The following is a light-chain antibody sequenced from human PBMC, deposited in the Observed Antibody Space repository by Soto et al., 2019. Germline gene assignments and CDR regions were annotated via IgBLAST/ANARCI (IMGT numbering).Light chain of an antibody. Sequence: YELAQPHPVSLAPGQTAEISCGGDNIESTGVHRYQQKPGQAPVLVGYGHSDRPPELPERLHGTNSGNTATLTISRVEAGDEADYYCQVWHSGSNQYVFGAGTKVTVL. J-gene: IGLJ1*01. CDR1: NIESTG. CDR3: QVWHSGSNQYV. CDR2: GHS. V-gene: IGLV3-21*02.